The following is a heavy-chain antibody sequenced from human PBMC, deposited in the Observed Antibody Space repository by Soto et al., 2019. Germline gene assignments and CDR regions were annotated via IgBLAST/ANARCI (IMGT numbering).Heavy chain of an antibody. CDR3: ARATVAVAAKFDY. Sequence: TVSGGSIRSSNYYWALILQPPGKGLRWIASIYYTAYTYYTPSLKSRVSILIDSSTHRFSLYLNSLTAADTAVYSRARATVAVAAKFDYWGRGTLVTVSS. V-gene: IGHV4-39*07. CDR2: IYYTAYT. D-gene: IGHD6-19*01. CDR1: GGSIRSSNYY. J-gene: IGHJ4*02.